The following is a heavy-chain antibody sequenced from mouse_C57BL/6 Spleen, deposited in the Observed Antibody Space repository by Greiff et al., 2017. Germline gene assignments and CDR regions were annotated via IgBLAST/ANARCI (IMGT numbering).Heavy chain of an antibody. Sequence: EVQVVESGGGLVKPGGSLKLSCAASGFTFSSYAMSWVRQTPEKRLEWVATISDGGSYTYYPDNVKGRFTISRDNAKNNLYLQMSHLKSEDTAMYYCARGGDGYLAWFAYWGQGTLVTVSA. V-gene: IGHV5-4*01. CDR1: GFTFSSYA. CDR3: ARGGDGYLAWFAY. J-gene: IGHJ3*01. D-gene: IGHD2-3*01. CDR2: ISDGGSYT.